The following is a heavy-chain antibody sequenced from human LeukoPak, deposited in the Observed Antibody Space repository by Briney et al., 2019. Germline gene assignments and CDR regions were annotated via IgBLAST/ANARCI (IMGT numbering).Heavy chain of an antibody. Sequence: GGSLRLSCAASGFTFSSYAMSWVRQAPGKGLEWVSSISGSGGRTYHADSVKGRFTISRDNSKNTLYLQMNSLRAEDTAVYYCAREYTGSYSDAFDIWGQGTMVTVSS. CDR2: ISGSGGRT. D-gene: IGHD1-26*01. CDR3: AREYTGSYSDAFDI. CDR1: GFTFSSYA. V-gene: IGHV3-23*01. J-gene: IGHJ3*02.